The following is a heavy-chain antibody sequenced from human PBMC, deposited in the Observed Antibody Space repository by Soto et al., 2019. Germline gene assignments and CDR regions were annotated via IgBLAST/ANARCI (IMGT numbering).Heavy chain of an antibody. J-gene: IGHJ4*02. Sequence: SETLSLTCTVSGGSISSCYWSWILQPPGKGLEWIGYIYYSGSTNYNPSLKSRVTISVDTSKNQFSLKLSSVTAADTAVYYCARQTAHRRWLQLSYYFDYWGQGTLVTVSS. D-gene: IGHD5-12*01. CDR3: ARQTAHRRWLQLSYYFDY. CDR2: IYYSGST. CDR1: GGSISSCY. V-gene: IGHV4-59*08.